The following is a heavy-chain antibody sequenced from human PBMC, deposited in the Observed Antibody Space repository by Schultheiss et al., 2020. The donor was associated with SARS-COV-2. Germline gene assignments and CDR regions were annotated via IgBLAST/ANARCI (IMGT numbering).Heavy chain of an antibody. V-gene: IGHV3-7*03. Sequence: GGSLRLSCAASGFTFSSYGMHWVRQAPGKGLEWVANIKQDGSEKYYVDSVKGRFTISRDNAKNSLYLQMNSLRDEDTAVYYCATDGADYGDFGYKFEHWGQGTLVTVSS. J-gene: IGHJ4*02. CDR1: GFTFSSYG. CDR3: ATDGADYGDFGYKFEH. D-gene: IGHD4-17*01. CDR2: IKQDGSEK.